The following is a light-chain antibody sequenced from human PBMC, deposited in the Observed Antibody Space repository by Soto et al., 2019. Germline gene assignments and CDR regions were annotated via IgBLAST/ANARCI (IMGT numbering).Light chain of an antibody. V-gene: IGKV4-1*01. J-gene: IGKJ4*01. CDR1: QSVVNSFNNKKY. CDR3: QQYSSDTPT. CDR2: WAS. Sequence: IVLMQSPDALPVSLGERATIHCKSSQSVVNSFNNKKYLTWYQQKPGQPPKLLIYWASTRESGVPDRFSGSGSGTDFTLTISSLQAEDVAVYYCQQYSSDTPTFGGGTKVDIK.